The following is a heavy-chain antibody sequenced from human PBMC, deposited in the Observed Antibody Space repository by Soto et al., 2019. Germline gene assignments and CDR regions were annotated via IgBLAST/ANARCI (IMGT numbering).Heavy chain of an antibody. CDR1: GYTFTSYG. J-gene: IGHJ6*03. CDR2: ISAYNGNT. V-gene: IGHV1-18*01. CDR3: ARMEYSGYTSTLYYYYMDV. Sequence: ASVKVSCKASGYTFTSYGISWVRQAPGQGLEWMGWISAYNGNTNYAQKLQGRVTMTTDTSTSTAYMELRSLRSDDTAVYYCARMEYSGYTSTLYYYYMDVWGKGTTVTVSS. D-gene: IGHD5-12*01.